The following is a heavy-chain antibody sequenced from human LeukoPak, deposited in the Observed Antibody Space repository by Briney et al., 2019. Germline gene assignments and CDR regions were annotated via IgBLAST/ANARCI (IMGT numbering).Heavy chain of an antibody. D-gene: IGHD3-16*01. CDR1: GFTFSSYS. J-gene: IGHJ3*02. V-gene: IGHV3-21*01. CDR3: AKDPGRGSAAFDI. CDR2: ISSSSSYI. Sequence: PGGSLRLSCAASGFTFSSYSMNWVRQAPGKGLEWVSSISSSSSYIHYADSVKGRFTISRDNAKNSLYLQMNSLRAEDTAVYYCAKDPGRGSAAFDIWGQGTMVTVSS.